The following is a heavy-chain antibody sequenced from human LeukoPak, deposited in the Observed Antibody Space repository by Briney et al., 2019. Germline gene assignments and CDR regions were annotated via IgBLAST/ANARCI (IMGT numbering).Heavy chain of an antibody. CDR1: GFTFSSHW. V-gene: IGHV3-7*05. CDR3: ARWRTSDWSEFDY. D-gene: IGHD6-19*01. Sequence: GGSLRLSCAASGFTFSSHWVAWLRQAPERGLEWVAHIKNDGSEIEYLDSVKGRFTISRDNTKNSLYLQMSGLRVEDTAVCFCARWRTSDWSEFDYWGQGTLVTVSS. J-gene: IGHJ4*02. CDR2: IKNDGSEI.